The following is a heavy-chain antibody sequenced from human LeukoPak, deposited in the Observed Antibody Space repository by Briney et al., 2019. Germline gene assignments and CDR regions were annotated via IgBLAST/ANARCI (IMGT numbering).Heavy chain of an antibody. CDR2: FDPEDGET. V-gene: IGHV1-24*01. Sequence: ASVKVSCKASGGTFSSYAISWVRQAPGQGLEWMGGFDPEDGETIYAQKFQGRVTMTEDTSTDTAYMELSSLRSEDTAVYYCATAPPLRRYNWFDPWGQGTLVTVSS. CDR1: GGTFSSYA. J-gene: IGHJ5*02. D-gene: IGHD3-16*01. CDR3: ATAPPLRRYNWFDP.